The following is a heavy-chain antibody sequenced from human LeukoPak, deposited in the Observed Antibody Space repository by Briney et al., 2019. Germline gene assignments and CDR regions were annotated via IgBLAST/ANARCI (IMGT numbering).Heavy chain of an antibody. CDR2: IYNSGST. D-gene: IGHD2-8*02. CDR3: ARDRRGVHPID. V-gene: IGHV4-59*01. Sequence: PSETLSLTCTVSGDSISHYYWSWIRQPPGKGLEWIGYIYNSGSTNYNPSLKSRVTMSADTSKNQFSLRLNSVTAADTAVYYCARDRRGVHPIDWGQGTLVTVSS. CDR1: GDSISHYY. J-gene: IGHJ4*02.